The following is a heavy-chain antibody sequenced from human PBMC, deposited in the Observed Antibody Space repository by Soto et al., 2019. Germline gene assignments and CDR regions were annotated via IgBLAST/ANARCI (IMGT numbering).Heavy chain of an antibody. Sequence: WSLRLSCAASGFTFSSYAMSWVRQAPGKGLEWVSAISGSGGSTYYADSVKGRFTISRDNAKNSLYLQMNSLRAEDTAVYYCARVTWSHYGRDVSSQGTTVTV. CDR1: GFTFSSYA. CDR3: ARVTWSHYGRDV. D-gene: IGHD3-3*01. CDR2: ISGSGGST. V-gene: IGHV3-23*01. J-gene: IGHJ6*02.